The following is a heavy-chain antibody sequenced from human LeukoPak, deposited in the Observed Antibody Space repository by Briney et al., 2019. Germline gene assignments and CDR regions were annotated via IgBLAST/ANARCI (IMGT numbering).Heavy chain of an antibody. D-gene: IGHD3-10*02. V-gene: IGHV3-21*05. Sequence: GGSLRLSCAASGFTFSSYSMNWVRQAPGKGLEWVSHISTGTYIAYADSVKGRFTISRDNARNSLYLEMNSLRAEDTAVYYCAELGITMIGGVWGKGTTVTISS. CDR2: ISTGTYI. CDR1: GFTFSSYS. CDR3: AELGITMIGGV. J-gene: IGHJ6*04.